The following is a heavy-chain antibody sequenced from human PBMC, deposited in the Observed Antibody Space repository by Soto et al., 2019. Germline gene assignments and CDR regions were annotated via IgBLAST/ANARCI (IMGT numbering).Heavy chain of an antibody. CDR1: GGSFSGYY. CDR2: INHSEST. CDR3: ARDRAAAGTDYYYGMDV. J-gene: IGHJ6*02. D-gene: IGHD6-13*01. V-gene: IGHV4-34*01. Sequence: SETLSLTCAVYGGSFSGYYWSWIRKPPGKGLESIGEINHSESTNSNPPLKSLVTILVDTSKNQFSLKLSSVTAAYTAVYYCARDRAAAGTDYYYGMDVLGQVSTVTFSS.